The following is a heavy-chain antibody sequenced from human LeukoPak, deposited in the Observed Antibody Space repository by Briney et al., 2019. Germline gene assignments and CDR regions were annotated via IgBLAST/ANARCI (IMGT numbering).Heavy chain of an antibody. D-gene: IGHD2-21*01. CDR1: GFTIGSFY. J-gene: IGHJ6*02. V-gene: IGHV4-59*01. Sequence: PSETLSLTCTVSGFTIGSFYWSWVRQPPGKGLEWVAYIYYSGTTNYNPSLKGRVNISVDTSKNHSSLDLTSVTAADTAVYYCVSERAYRAYAMDVWGQGTTVTVSS. CDR2: IYYSGTT. CDR3: VSERAYRAYAMDV.